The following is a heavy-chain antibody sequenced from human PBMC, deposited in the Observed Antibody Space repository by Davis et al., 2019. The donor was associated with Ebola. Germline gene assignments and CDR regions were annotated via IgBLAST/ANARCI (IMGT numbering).Heavy chain of an antibody. CDR2: INHSGST. CDR3: ARDRVGEGFTMVRGYGMDV. D-gene: IGHD3-10*01. CDR1: GGSFSGYY. Sequence: MPSETLSLTCAVYGGSFSGYYWRWIRQPPGKGLEWIGEINHSGSTNYNPFLKSRVTISVDRSKNQFSLKLSSVTAADTAVYYCARDRVGEGFTMVRGYGMDVWGQGTTVTVSS. J-gene: IGHJ6*02. V-gene: IGHV4-34*01.